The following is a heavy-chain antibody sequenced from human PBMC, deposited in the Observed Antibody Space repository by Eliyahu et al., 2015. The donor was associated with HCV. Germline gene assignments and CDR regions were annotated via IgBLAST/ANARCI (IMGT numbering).Heavy chain of an antibody. CDR2: MSPDGSNE. CDR1: GFTFSSYG. CDR3: AVGTGHPPCLQH. V-gene: IGHV3-30*03. J-gene: IGHJ1*01. Sequence: QVHLVESGGGVVQXXXSLRLSCEASGFTFSSYGMHWVRQAPGKGLEWVAVMSPDGSNEYYADSVKGRFTISRDNSKNTLYMQMDSLRPEDTAIYYCAVGTGHPPCLQHWGQGTPVTVSS. D-gene: IGHD1-1*01.